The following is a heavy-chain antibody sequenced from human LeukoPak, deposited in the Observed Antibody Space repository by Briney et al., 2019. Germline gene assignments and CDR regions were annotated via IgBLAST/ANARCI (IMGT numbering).Heavy chain of an antibody. D-gene: IGHD1-14*01. CDR3: TTGILRNWFDP. CDR2: IKTKTDGGTT. CDR1: GFTFTNAW. J-gene: IGHJ5*02. Sequence: PGGSLRLSCSASGFTFTNAWMSWVRQAPGKGLEGVVRIKTKTDGGTTDYAAPVKGRFTISRDDSKNTVYLQMNSLETEDTAVYYCTTGILRNWFDPWGQGTLVTVSS. V-gene: IGHV3-15*01.